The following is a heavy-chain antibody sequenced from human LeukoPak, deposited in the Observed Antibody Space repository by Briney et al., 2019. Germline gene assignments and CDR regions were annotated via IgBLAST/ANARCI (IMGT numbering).Heavy chain of an antibody. CDR1: GFIVSHNY. J-gene: IGHJ4*02. D-gene: IGHD3-22*01. Sequence: SGGSLRLSCAASGFIVSHNYMTWVRQAPGKGLEWISVIYIDGTTYYADSVKGRFTISRDNAKNTLYLQMNSLRPDDTALYYCARVRTDSSGYYYEGYDYWGQGTLVTVSS. V-gene: IGHV3-53*01. CDR2: IYIDGTT. CDR3: ARVRTDSSGYYYEGYDY.